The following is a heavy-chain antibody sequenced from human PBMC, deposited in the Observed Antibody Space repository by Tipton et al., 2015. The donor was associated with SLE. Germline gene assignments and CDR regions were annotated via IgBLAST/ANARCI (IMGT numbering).Heavy chain of an antibody. D-gene: IGHD2-15*01. V-gene: IGHV3-11*03. CDR2: ISSSSSYI. Sequence: SLRLSCAVYGGSFSGYYWSWIRQPPGKGLEWVSSISSSSSYIYYADSVKGRFTISRDNAKNSLYLQMNSLRAEDTAVYYCARHTRGGFDIWGQGTMVTVSS. CDR1: GGSFSGYY. CDR3: ARHTRGGFDI. J-gene: IGHJ3*02.